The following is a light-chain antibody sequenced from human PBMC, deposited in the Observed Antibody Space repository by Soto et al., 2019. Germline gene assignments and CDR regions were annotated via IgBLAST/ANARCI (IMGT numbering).Light chain of an antibody. Sequence: EIGLTHSPATLSFSGGEIATLSFRAIHSVSICLAWYQQKPGQAPRLLMYGISRRATGIPDRFSGSASGTDFTLTITRLEPEDFAVYYCQQYVTSSHRTFGQGTKVDIK. CDR1: HSVSIC. CDR2: GIS. V-gene: IGKV3-20*01. J-gene: IGKJ1*01. CDR3: QQYVTSSHRT.